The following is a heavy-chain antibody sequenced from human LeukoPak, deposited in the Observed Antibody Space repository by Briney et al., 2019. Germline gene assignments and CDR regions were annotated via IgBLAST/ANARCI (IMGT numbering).Heavy chain of an antibody. V-gene: IGHV6-1*01. CDR3: ARLGVAAAGTLHYYYYGMDV. J-gene: IGHJ6*02. CDR2: TYYRSKWYN. CDR1: GDIVSSNSAA. Sequence: PSQTLSLTCALSGDIVSSNSAAWNWIRQSPSRGLEWLGRTYYRSKWYNDYAVSVKSRITINPDTSKNQFSLQLNSVTPEDTAVYYCARLGVAAAGTLHYYYYGMDVWGQGTTVTVSS. D-gene: IGHD6-13*01.